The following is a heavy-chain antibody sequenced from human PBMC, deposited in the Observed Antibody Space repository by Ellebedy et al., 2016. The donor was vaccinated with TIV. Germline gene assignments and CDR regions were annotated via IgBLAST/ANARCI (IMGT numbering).Heavy chain of an antibody. CDR1: RNTFTDYY. CDR2: INTDSGAT. CDR3: ARDFVEPGTNYNYHAMDV. D-gene: IGHD1-14*01. Sequence: AASVKVSCKASRNTFTDYYFHWVQQAPGQGLEWMGWINTDSGATNYAQNFQGRITMTRDTSITTVYMALSRLRSDDTAIYCCARDFVEPGTNYNYHAMDVWGQGTTVTVSS. J-gene: IGHJ6*02. V-gene: IGHV1-2*02.